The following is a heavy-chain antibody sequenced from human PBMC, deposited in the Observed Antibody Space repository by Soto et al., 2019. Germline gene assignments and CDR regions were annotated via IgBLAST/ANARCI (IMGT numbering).Heavy chain of an antibody. Sequence: ASVKVSCKASGYSFSFYGINWVRQAPGQGLEWMGWINTSDGNRNFAQKFEDRVTMTTATSTNTVFLELRSLKSDDTAIYYCARDRLRGYDSSGFYSWGQGTMVTVPQ. D-gene: IGHD3-22*01. CDR3: ARDRLRGYDSSGFYS. V-gene: IGHV1-18*01. CDR1: GYSFSFYG. CDR2: INTSDGNR. J-gene: IGHJ4*02.